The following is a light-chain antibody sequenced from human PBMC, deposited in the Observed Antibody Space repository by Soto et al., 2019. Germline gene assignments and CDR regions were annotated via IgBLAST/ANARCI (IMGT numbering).Light chain of an antibody. CDR2: VAS. CDR1: QSISTS. CDR3: QQAYSTPLT. J-gene: IGKJ4*01. V-gene: IGKV1-39*01. Sequence: DIPMTQSPSSLSATVGDRVTITCRAGQSISTSVNWYQQKPGKAPNLLIYVASNLHSGVSSRFRGSGSGTDFTLTITNLQPEDSATYYCQQAYSTPLTFGGGTKVEIK.